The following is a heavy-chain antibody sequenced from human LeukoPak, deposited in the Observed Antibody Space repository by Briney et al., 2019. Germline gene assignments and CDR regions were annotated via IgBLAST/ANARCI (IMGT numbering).Heavy chain of an antibody. CDR1: GGSISSYY. CDR3: ARGYDRSGAFDI. Sequence: SETLSLTCTVSGGSISSYYWSWIRQPAGKGLEWIGRIYTSGSTNYNPSLKSRVTMSVDTSKNQFSLKLSSATAADTAVYYCARGYDRSGAFDIWGQGTMVTVSS. J-gene: IGHJ3*02. V-gene: IGHV4-4*07. D-gene: IGHD3-22*01. CDR2: IYTSGST.